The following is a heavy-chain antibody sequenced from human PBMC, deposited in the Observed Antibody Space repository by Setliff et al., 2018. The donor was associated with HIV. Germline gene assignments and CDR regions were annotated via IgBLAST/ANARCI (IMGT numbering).Heavy chain of an antibody. J-gene: IGHJ3*01. D-gene: IGHD5-12*01. Sequence: PSETLSLTCTVSGGSTTSSTYYWGWIRQPPGRGLEWIGSVSYTGRTYYNPSLKSRVTISIDTSRNQFSLNLSSVTAADTAVYYCVKSGYSGHFDVWGQGTMVTVSS. CDR3: VKSGYSGHFDV. V-gene: IGHV4-39*01. CDR1: GGSTTSSTYY. CDR2: VSYTGRT.